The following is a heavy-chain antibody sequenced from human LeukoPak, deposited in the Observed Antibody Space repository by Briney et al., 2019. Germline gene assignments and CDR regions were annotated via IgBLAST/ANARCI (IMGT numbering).Heavy chain of an antibody. CDR2: INPNSGGT. CDR1: GYTFTGYY. J-gene: IGHJ6*02. D-gene: IGHD3-22*01. CDR3: ARDNYYDSSGYYPSYYYYYGMDV. Sequence: ASVKVSCKASGYTFTGYYMHWVRQAPGQGLEWMGWINPNSGGTNYAQKFQGWVTMTRDTSISTAYMELRSLRSDDTAVYYCARDNYYDSSGYYPSYYYYYGMDVWGQGTTVTVSS. V-gene: IGHV1-2*04.